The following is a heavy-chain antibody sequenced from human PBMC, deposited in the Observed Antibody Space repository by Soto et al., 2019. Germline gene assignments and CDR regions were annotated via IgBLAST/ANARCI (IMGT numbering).Heavy chain of an antibody. J-gene: IGHJ6*02. CDR2: IIPIFGTA. V-gene: IGHV1-69*01. CDR3: GRGELWFGEQYYCYGMDV. D-gene: IGHD3-10*01. Sequence: QVQLVQSGAEVKKPGSSVKVSCKASGGTFSSYAISWVRQAPGQGLEWMGGIIPIFGTANYAQKFQGRVTITADESTSKAYMELRSLKSEDTAVYYYGRGELWFGEQYYCYGMDVWGQGTTVTV. CDR1: GGTFSSYA.